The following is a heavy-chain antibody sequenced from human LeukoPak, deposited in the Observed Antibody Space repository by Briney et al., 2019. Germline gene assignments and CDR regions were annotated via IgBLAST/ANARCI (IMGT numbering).Heavy chain of an antibody. Sequence: GASVKVSCKASGGTLSSYAISWVRQAPGQGLEWMGGITPIFGTANYAQKFQGRVTITADESTSTAYMELSSLRSEDTAVYYCARDNPRYGSVDYWGQGTLVTVSS. CDR2: ITPIFGTA. J-gene: IGHJ4*02. CDR3: ARDNPRYGSVDY. V-gene: IGHV1-69*13. CDR1: GGTLSSYA. D-gene: IGHD3-10*01.